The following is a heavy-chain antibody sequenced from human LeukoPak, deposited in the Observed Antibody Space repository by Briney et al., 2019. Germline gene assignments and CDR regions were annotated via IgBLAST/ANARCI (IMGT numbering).Heavy chain of an antibody. J-gene: IGHJ6*03. Sequence: SETLSLTCAVYGGSFSGYYWNWIRQPPGKGLEWIGGINHSGNTNYNPSLKSRVTISVDTSKNQFSLKLSSVTAADTAVYYCARDYYGSGSYYFYYYMDVWDKGTTVTVSS. CDR1: GGSFSGYY. CDR3: ARDYYGSGSYYFYYYMDV. V-gene: IGHV4-34*01. CDR2: INHSGNT. D-gene: IGHD3-10*01.